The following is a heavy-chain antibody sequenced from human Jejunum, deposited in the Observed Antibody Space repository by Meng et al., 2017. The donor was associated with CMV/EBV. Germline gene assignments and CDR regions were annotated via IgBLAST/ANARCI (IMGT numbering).Heavy chain of an antibody. CDR1: GFIFRNYG. CDR3: AKTPGRWETLDF. CDR2: IRPDTSGD. D-gene: IGHD1-26*01. V-gene: IGHV3-30*02. Sequence: SGFIFRNYGMHWVRQAPGKGLEWVSFIRPDTSGDYYTDSVKGRFTISRDTSKNTLYLQMNSLRAEDMVVYYWAKTPGRWETLDFWGQGTLVTVSS. J-gene: IGHJ4*02.